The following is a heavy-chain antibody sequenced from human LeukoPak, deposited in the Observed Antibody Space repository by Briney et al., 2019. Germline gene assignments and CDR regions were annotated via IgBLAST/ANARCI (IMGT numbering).Heavy chain of an antibody. J-gene: IGHJ6*02. CDR2: IYYSGST. CDR1: GASISSNY. CDR3: ARVQRGGYHYYGMDV. V-gene: IGHV4-59*01. D-gene: IGHD6-25*01. Sequence: SETLSLTCAVSGASISSNYWSWIRQPPGKGLEWIGFIYYSGSTNYSPSLKSRVTISVDTSKKQFSLKLSSVTAADTAVYYCARVQRGGYHYYGMDVWGQGTTVTVSS.